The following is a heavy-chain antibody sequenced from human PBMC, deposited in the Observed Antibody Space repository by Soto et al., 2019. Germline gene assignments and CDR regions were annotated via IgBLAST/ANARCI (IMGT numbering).Heavy chain of an antibody. V-gene: IGHV1-69*01. Sequence: QVQLVQSGAEVKKPGSSVKVSCKASGGTLNKHAITWVRRAPGQALEWLGGIIPMFGIPNYPQKFQGRVTITADESTNTSHMELHSLTSDDTAVYYCARGGTSGWLKGAYDVWGQGTMVTVSS. D-gene: IGHD6-13*01. CDR1: GGTLNKHA. J-gene: IGHJ3*01. CDR3: ARGGTSGWLKGAYDV. CDR2: IIPMFGIP.